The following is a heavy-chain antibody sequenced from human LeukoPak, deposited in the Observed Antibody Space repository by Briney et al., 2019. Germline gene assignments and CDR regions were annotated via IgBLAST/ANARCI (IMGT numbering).Heavy chain of an antibody. Sequence: GGSLRLSCAASGFSFSSYGMNWVRQAPGKGLEWVSYISSSSSTIYYADSVRGRFIISRDNAENSLYLQMNSLRDEDTAVYYCARVSGTFDNSAYYYWGQGTLVTVSS. CDR1: GFSFSSYG. D-gene: IGHD3-22*01. J-gene: IGHJ4*02. CDR3: ARVSGTFDNSAYYY. V-gene: IGHV3-48*02. CDR2: ISSSSSTI.